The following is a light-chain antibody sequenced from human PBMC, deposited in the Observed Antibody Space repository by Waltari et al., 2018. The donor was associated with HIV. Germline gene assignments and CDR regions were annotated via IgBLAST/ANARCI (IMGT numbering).Light chain of an antibody. CDR2: DVS. CDR3: CSEAVSCTLV. Sequence: QSALTQPRSVSGSPGQSVTISCTGTSSDVGGYNYVSWYQQHPGKAPKLLIYDVSKRPAGAPALFSGANSGNTASLTSSGLQVEDGADYDCCSEAVSCTLVFGGGTKLTGL. CDR1: SSDVGGYNY. J-gene: IGLJ2*01. V-gene: IGLV2-11*01.